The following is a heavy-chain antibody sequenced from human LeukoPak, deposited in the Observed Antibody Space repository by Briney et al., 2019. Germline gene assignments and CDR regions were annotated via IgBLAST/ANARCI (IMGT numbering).Heavy chain of an antibody. CDR3: ARDATYYYDSTPAAYYYGMDV. V-gene: IGHV4-59*01. D-gene: IGHD3-22*01. CDR1: GGSISSYY. CDR2: IYYSGST. Sequence: SETLSLTCTVSGGSISSYYWSWIRQPPGKGLEWIGYIYYSGSTNYNPSLKSRVTISVDTSKNQFSLKLSSVTAADTAVYYCARDATYYYDSTPAAYYYGMDVWGQGTTVTVSS. J-gene: IGHJ6*02.